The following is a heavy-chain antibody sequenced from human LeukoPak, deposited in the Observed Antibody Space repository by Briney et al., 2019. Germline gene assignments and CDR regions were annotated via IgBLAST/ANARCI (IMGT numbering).Heavy chain of an antibody. CDR3: TKDGVGTTKMYYFDY. Sequence: GGSLRLSCAASGFTFEDYVMHWVRQAPGKDLEWVSVISWNSGSIGYADSVKGRFTISRDNAKNSLYLQMNSLRAEDTALYYCTKDGVGTTKMYYFDYWGQATLVTVSS. J-gene: IGHJ4*02. CDR2: ISWNSGSI. CDR1: GFTFEDYV. D-gene: IGHD1-26*01. V-gene: IGHV3-9*01.